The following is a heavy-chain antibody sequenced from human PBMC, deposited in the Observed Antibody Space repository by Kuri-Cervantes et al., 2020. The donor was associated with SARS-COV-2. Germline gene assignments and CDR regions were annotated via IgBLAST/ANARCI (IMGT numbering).Heavy chain of an antibody. CDR3: ALWLGVHFDY. D-gene: IGHD3-10*01. Sequence: LSLTCAASGFTFSGHWIHWVRQAPGKGLVWVSRINPDGSYTNNADSVKGRFTLSRDNAKNMLFLQMNSLRAEDTAVYYCALWLGVHFDYWGQGTLVTVSS. J-gene: IGHJ4*02. V-gene: IGHV3-74*01. CDR2: INPDGSYT. CDR1: GFTFSGHW.